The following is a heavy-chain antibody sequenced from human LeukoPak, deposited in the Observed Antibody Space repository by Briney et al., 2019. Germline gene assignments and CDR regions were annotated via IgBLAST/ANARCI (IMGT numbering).Heavy chain of an antibody. CDR1: GASIRGSY. CDR2: IYPSGST. Sequence: SETLSLTCTVSGASIRGSYWSWIRQPPGRTLEWIGYIYPSGSTNYNPSLKGRVTMSVDTSKNQFSLKLSSVTAADTAVYYCARRDNRDNYNSPWGQGTLVTVSS. CDR3: ARRDNRDNYNSP. V-gene: IGHV4-4*09. D-gene: IGHD5-24*01. J-gene: IGHJ5*02.